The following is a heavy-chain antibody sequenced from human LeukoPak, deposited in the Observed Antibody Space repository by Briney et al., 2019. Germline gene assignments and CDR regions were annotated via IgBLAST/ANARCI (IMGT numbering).Heavy chain of an antibody. CDR2: ISYDGSNK. Sequence: GGSLSLSCAASGFTFSGSAMHWVRQAPGKGLEWVAVISYDGSNKYYADSVKGRFTISRDNSKNTLYLQMNSLRAEDTAVYYCARAYDSSGLIVDYWGQGTLVTVSS. D-gene: IGHD3-22*01. CDR1: GFTFSGSA. CDR3: ARAYDSSGLIVDY. J-gene: IGHJ4*02. V-gene: IGHV3-30*04.